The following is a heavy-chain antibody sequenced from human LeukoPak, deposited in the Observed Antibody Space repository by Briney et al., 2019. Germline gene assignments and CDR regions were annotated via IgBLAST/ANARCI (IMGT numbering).Heavy chain of an antibody. Sequence: GRSLRLSCAASGFTFDDYAMHWVRQAPGKGLEWVSGISWNSGSIGYADSVKGRFTISRDNAKNSLYLQMNSLRAEDTALYYCAKYTSDSSVDAFDIWGQGTMVTVSS. D-gene: IGHD3-22*01. J-gene: IGHJ3*02. V-gene: IGHV3-9*01. CDR2: ISWNSGSI. CDR3: AKYTSDSSVDAFDI. CDR1: GFTFDDYA.